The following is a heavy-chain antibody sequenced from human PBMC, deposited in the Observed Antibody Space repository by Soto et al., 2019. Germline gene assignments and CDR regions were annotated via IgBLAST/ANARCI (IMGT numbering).Heavy chain of an antibody. V-gene: IGHV3-48*02. CDR3: ARDLGWAFDS. CDR1: GFTFSTFS. D-gene: IGHD6-19*01. Sequence: EVQLVESGGGSVQPGGSLRLSCAASGFTFSTFSMNWDRQAPGRGLEWISYISGGGRPISYADSVKGRFTISRDNAKNSLYLQTDSLTDEDTAVYYCARDLGWAFDSWGQGTLVTVSS. CDR2: ISGGGRPI. J-gene: IGHJ4*02.